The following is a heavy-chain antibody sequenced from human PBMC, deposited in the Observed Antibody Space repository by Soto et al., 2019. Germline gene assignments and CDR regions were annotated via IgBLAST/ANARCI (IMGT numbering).Heavy chain of an antibody. V-gene: IGHV4-39*01. Sequence: SETLSLTCSVSGGSISSSSYYWAWIRQPPGKALEWIGNIFYTGNTYYNPSLKGRVTISVDTSKNQFSLKLTSLTAADTAVYFCASAYSGNDFDYWGQGTLVTVSS. J-gene: IGHJ4*02. CDR1: GGSISSSSYY. D-gene: IGHD4-4*01. CDR2: IFYTGNT. CDR3: ASAYSGNDFDY.